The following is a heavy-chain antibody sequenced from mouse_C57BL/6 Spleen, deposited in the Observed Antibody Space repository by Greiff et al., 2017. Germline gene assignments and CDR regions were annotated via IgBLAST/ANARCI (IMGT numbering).Heavy chain of an antibody. CDR1: GYSFTDYN. J-gene: IGHJ1*03. Sequence: EVKLMESGPALVKPGASVKISCKASGYSFTDYNMNWVKQSNGKSLEWIGVINPNYGTTSYNQKFKGKATLTVDQSSNPAYMQLNSLTSEDSAVYYCARRADDYGSYWYFDVWGTGTTVTVSS. CDR2: INPNYGTT. V-gene: IGHV1-39*01. CDR3: ARRADDYGSYWYFDV. D-gene: IGHD2-4*01.